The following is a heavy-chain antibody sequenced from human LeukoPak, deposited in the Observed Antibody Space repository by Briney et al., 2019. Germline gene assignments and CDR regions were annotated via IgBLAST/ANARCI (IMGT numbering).Heavy chain of an antibody. V-gene: IGHV4-34*01. CDR3: AREGPPIAAAGTEPPHHYNWFDP. CDR2: INHSVST. CDR1: GGSFSGYY. D-gene: IGHD6-13*01. Sequence: SETLSLTCAVYGGSFSGYYWSWIRQPPGKVLEWIGEINHSVSTNYNPSLKSRVTISVDTSKNQFSLKLSSVTAADTAVYYCAREGPPIAAAGTEPPHHYNWFDPWGQGTLVTVSS. J-gene: IGHJ5*02.